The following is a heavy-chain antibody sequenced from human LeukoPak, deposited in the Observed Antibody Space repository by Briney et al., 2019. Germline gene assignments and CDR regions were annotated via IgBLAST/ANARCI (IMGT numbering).Heavy chain of an antibody. D-gene: IGHD2-2*01. CDR1: GGSISSSSYY. J-gene: IGHJ1*01. CDR2: IYYSGST. V-gene: IGHV4-39*07. CDR3: ASYCSSTSCYYYFQH. Sequence: SETLSLTCTVSGGSISSSSYYWGWSRQPPGKGLEWIGSIYYSGSTYYNPSLKSRVTISVDTSKNQFSLKLSSVTAADTAVYYCASYCSSTSCYYYFQHWGQGTLVTVSS.